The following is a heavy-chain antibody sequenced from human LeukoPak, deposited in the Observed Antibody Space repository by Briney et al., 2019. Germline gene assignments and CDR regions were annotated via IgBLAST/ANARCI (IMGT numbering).Heavy chain of an antibody. Sequence: GASVKVSCKASGGTFSSYAISWVRQAPGQGLEWMGGIIPIFGTANYAQKFQGRVTITADESTSTAYMELSSLRSEDTAVYYCARVRGGDYYDSSGPGAFDIWGQGTMVTVSS. D-gene: IGHD3-22*01. J-gene: IGHJ3*02. CDR2: IIPIFGTA. CDR3: ARVRGGDYYDSSGPGAFDI. CDR1: GGTFSSYA. V-gene: IGHV1-69*13.